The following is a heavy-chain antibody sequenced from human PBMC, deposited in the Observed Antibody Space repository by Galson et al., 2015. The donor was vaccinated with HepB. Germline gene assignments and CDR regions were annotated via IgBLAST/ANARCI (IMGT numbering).Heavy chain of an antibody. CDR1: GFTFSSYW. D-gene: IGHD1-26*01. CDR2: IKQDGSEK. CDR3: AKDPNSNSGSLNWFDS. Sequence: SLRLSCAASGFTFSSYWMSWVRQAPGKGLEWVANIKQDGSEKYYVDSVKGRFTTSRDNSKSTLYLQMNSLRADDTAVYYCAKDPNSNSGSLNWFDSWGQGTLVTVSS. J-gene: IGHJ5*01. V-gene: IGHV3-7*01.